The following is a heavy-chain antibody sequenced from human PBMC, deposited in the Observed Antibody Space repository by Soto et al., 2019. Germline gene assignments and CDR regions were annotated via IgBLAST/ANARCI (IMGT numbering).Heavy chain of an antibody. CDR2: INHSGTI. D-gene: IGHD2-21*02. CDR3: ARADRTLVTSYSLDV. V-gene: IGHV4-34*01. CDR1: AGSFSGYY. Sequence: SETLSLTCAVYAGSFSGYYWTWIRQPPGKGLEWIGEINHSGTINFNPSLKSRLTISLDTSKKHFSLKLSSVTDADTAAYYCARADRTLVTSYSLDVWGQGTTVTVSS. J-gene: IGHJ6*02.